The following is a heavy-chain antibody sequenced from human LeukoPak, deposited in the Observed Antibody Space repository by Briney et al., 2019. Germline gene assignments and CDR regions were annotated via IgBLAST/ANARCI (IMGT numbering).Heavy chain of an antibody. CDR1: GFSFDDYA. D-gene: IGHD2-2*01. Sequence: PGGSLRLSCAASGFSFDDYAMHCVRQAPGKGLEWVSLISWNGGGTYYSNSVKGRFTISRDNNKKSLYLQMNSLRSEDTALYYCAKDQGCSSSSCRLNWFGPWGQGTLVTVSS. CDR3: AKDQGCSSSSCRLNWFGP. J-gene: IGHJ5*02. V-gene: IGHV3-43*02. CDR2: ISWNGGGT.